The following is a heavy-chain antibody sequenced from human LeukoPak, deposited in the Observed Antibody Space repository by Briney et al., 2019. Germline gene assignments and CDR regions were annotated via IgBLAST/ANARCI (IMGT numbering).Heavy chain of an antibody. CDR2: ISSSSSYI. Sequence: GGSLRLSCAASGFTFSSYSMNWVRQAPGQGLEWVSSISSSSSYIYYADSVKGRFTISRDNAKNSLYLQMNSLRAEDTAVYYCAGEVETTVTVPMDYWGQGTLVTVSS. CDR1: GFTFSSYS. J-gene: IGHJ4*02. D-gene: IGHD4-17*01. V-gene: IGHV3-21*01. CDR3: AGEVETTVTVPMDY.